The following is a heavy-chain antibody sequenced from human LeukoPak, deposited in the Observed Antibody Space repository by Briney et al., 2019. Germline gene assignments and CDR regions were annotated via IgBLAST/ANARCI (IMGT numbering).Heavy chain of an antibody. V-gene: IGHV1-18*03. Sequence: ASVRVSCKASGYTFTRNGICWVRQAPGQGLEWMGWISGYNGNTKYAQKFQGRVTITRDISASTAYMELSSLRSEDMAVYYCARSLGLTSGYHYGVAFDIWGQGTMVTVSS. CDR1: GYTFTRNG. D-gene: IGHD3-22*01. CDR3: ARSLGLTSGYHYGVAFDI. CDR2: ISGYNGNT. J-gene: IGHJ3*02.